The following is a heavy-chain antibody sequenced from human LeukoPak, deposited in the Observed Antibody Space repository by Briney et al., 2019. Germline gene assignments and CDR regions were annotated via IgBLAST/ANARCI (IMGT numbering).Heavy chain of an antibody. J-gene: IGHJ4*02. V-gene: IGHV3-49*04. CDR3: TRSAFTIFGVVIACYFDY. CDR1: GFTFGDYA. CDR2: IRSKAYGGTT. Sequence: GGSLRLSCTASGFTFGDYAMSWVRQAPGKGLEWVGFIRSKAYGGTTEYAASVRGRFTISRDDSKSIAYLQMNSLKTEDTAVYYCTRSAFTIFGVVIACYFDYWGQGTLVTVSS. D-gene: IGHD3-3*01.